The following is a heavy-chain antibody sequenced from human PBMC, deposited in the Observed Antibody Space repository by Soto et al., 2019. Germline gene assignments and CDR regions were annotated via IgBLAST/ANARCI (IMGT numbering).Heavy chain of an antibody. CDR2: TYYRSKWYN. V-gene: IGHV6-1*01. CDR3: ARVLIPPIAVFGTGAYYYYCMVV. J-gene: IGHJ6*02. D-gene: IGHD6-19*01. Sequence: SQTLSLTCAISGGSVSSNSYAWNWIRQSPSKGLEWLGRTYYRSKWYNDYAVSVKSRITINPDTSKNKFSLQLNSVTPEDTAVYFCARVLIPPIAVFGTGAYYYYCMVVWGQGTTVTVSS. CDR1: GGSVSSNSYA.